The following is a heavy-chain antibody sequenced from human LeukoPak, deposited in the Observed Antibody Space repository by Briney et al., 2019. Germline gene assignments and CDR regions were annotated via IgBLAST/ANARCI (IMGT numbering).Heavy chain of an antibody. CDR3: ARGKLELRGSPFAN. CDR1: GGSISIYY. CDR2: IYYSGGT. J-gene: IGHJ4*02. Sequence: SETLSLTCTVSGGSISIYYWSWIRQPPGKGLEWIGYIYYSGGTNLNPSLKSRVIISVDTSKNQFSLKLSSVTAADTAVYYCARGKLELRGSPFANWGQGTLVTVSS. V-gene: IGHV4-59*12. D-gene: IGHD1-7*01.